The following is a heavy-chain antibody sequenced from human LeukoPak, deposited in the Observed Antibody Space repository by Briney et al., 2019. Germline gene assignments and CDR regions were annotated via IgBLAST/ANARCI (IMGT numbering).Heavy chain of an antibody. CDR1: GVSLSSYY. CDR2: IYTSRTT. Sequence: SETLSLPCSVSGVSLSSYYWSWLRQPAGKGLVWIRRIYTSRTTNYNPSLKSRVTMSVDTSKNQFSLKLSSVTAADTAVYYCAAGNDASDIWGQGTMVTVSS. J-gene: IGHJ3*02. D-gene: IGHD1-26*01. CDR3: AAGNDASDI. V-gene: IGHV4-4*07.